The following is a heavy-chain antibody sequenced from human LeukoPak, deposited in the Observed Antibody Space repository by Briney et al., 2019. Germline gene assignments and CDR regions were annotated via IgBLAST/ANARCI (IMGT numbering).Heavy chain of an antibody. CDR1: GGRFNSYA. CDR2: IIPIFDEP. CDR3: ARDGFRGATDY. J-gene: IGHJ4*02. D-gene: IGHD1-26*01. V-gene: IGHV1-69*06. Sequence: SVKVSCRTSGGRFNSYAITWVRQAPGQGLEWMGVIIPIFDEPHYAQKFQGRVTITADKSTSTAYIEVSSLRSDDTAVYYCARDGFRGATDYWGQGTLVTVSS.